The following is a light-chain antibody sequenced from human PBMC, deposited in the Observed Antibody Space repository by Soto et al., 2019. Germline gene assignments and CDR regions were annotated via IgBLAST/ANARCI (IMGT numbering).Light chain of an antibody. CDR1: QSVSSY. V-gene: IGKV3-11*01. J-gene: IGKJ4*01. CDR3: HQRGNWPLT. Sequence: EIVLTQSPATLSLSPGERATLSCRASQSVSSYLAWYQQKPGQAPRLLIYYASNRATGIPARFSGSGSATDFTLTISSLEPEDFAVYYCHQRGNWPLTFGGGTKVEIK. CDR2: YAS.